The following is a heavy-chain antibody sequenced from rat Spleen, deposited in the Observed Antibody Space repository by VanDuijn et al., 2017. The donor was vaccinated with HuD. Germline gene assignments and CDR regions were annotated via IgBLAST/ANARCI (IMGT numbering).Heavy chain of an antibody. CDR3: AKDIGGYGHYFDY. Sequence: EVQLVESGGGLVQPGRSLKLSCTASGFTFSDYNMAWVRQAPKKGLDWVATISYDGGSTYYRDSVKGRFTISRDNAKSTLYLQMESLRSEDTATYYCAKDIGGYGHYFDYWGQGVMVTVSS. V-gene: IGHV5S10*01. J-gene: IGHJ2*01. D-gene: IGHD1-11*01. CDR2: ISYDGGST. CDR1: GFTFSDYN.